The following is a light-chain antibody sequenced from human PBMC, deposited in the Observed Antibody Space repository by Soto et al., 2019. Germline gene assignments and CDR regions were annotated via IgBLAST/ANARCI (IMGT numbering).Light chain of an antibody. CDR3: CSYAGSSTFYV. CDR2: EVS. J-gene: IGLJ1*01. V-gene: IGLV2-23*02. CDR1: SSDVGSYNL. Sequence: QSALTQPASVSGSPGHSITISCTGTSSDVGSYNLVSWYQQHPGKAPKLMIYEVSKRPSGVSNRFSGSKSGNTASLTISGLQAEDEADYFCCSYAGSSTFYVFGTGTKLNVL.